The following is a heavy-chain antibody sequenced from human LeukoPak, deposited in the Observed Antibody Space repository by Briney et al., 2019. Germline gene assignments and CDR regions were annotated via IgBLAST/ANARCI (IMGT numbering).Heavy chain of an antibody. D-gene: IGHD6-6*01. V-gene: IGHV4-59*02. J-gene: IGHJ4*02. CDR3: ARGWSASSYFGY. CDR2: VYDSGSI. CDR1: GASVSRYY. Sequence: SETLSLTCTVSGASVSRYYWNWIPQSPGKGREWIGYVYDSGSISFNPSLKSRVTISIDTSKNQFSLKMSSVTAADTAVYYCARGWSASSYFGYWGQGTLVTVSS.